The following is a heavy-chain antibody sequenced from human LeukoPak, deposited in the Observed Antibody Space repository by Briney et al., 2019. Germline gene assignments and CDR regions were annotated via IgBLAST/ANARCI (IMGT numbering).Heavy chain of an antibody. J-gene: IGHJ5*02. CDR2: MYHGGST. CDR1: GGSISSGGYS. CDR3: ASTNDFGDYMGA. V-gene: IGHV4-30-2*01. Sequence: SETLSLTCAVSGGSISSGGYSWSWIRQPPGKGLEWIGYMYHGGSTYYSPSLEGRVTISVDGSKNQLSLKVTSVTAADTAVYYCASTNDFGDYMGAWGQGILVTVSS. D-gene: IGHD4-17*01.